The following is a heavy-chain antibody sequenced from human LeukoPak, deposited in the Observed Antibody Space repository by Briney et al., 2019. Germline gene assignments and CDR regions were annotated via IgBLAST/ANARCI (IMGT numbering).Heavy chain of an antibody. D-gene: IGHD5-12*01. CDR3: ARGITSGPRRYDVRNFDY. V-gene: IGHV3-30*04. Sequence: PGGSLRLSCAASGFTFSSYAMHWVRQAPGRGLEWVAVISYDGSHKYYADSVKGRFTISRDNSKNTLYLQMNSLRAEDTAVYYCARGITSGPRRYDVRNFDYWGQGTPVTVSS. J-gene: IGHJ4*02. CDR2: ISYDGSHK. CDR1: GFTFSSYA.